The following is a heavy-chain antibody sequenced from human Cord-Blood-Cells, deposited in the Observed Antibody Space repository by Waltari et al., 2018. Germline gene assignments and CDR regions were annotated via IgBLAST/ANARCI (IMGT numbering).Heavy chain of an antibody. V-gene: IGHV1-24*01. J-gene: IGHJ4*02. CDR3: ATAYYYDSSGYYYFDY. Sequence: QVQLVQSGAEVKKPGASVKVSCKVSGYTLTELSMPWVRQDPGKGLEWMGGFDPEDGETIYAQKFQGRVTMTEDTSTDTAYMELSSLRSEDTAVYYCATAYYYDSSGYYYFDYWGQGTLVTVSS. CDR2: FDPEDGET. CDR1: GYTLTELS. D-gene: IGHD3-22*01.